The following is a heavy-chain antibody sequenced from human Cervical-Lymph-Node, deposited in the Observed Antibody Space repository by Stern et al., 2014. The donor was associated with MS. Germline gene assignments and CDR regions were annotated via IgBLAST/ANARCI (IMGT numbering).Heavy chain of an antibody. CDR1: GFTFSDSS. CDR3: AKGRGSSWYEH. D-gene: IGHD6-13*01. CDR2: MDSSASVK. J-gene: IGHJ5*02. Sequence: VQLVQSGGGLVKPGGSLRLSCTASGFTFSDSSISWIRQAPGTGLEWVSYMDSSASVKFYADSVKGRFTISRDNAKNALYLQMNSLRAEDTALYYCAKGRGSSWYEHWGQGTLVTVSS. V-gene: IGHV3-11*01.